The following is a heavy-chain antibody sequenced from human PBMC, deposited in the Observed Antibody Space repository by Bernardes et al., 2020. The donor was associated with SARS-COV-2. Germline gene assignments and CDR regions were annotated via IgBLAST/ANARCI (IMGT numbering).Heavy chain of an antibody. J-gene: IGHJ6*02. Sequence: LRLSCAASGFTFSSYWMSWVRQPPGKGLEWIGEINHSGSTNYNPSLKSRVTISVDTSKNQFSLKLSSVTAADTAVYYCACTGYSSGWYEGDYYYYGMDVWGQGTTVTVSS. CDR2: INHSGST. D-gene: IGHD6-19*01. V-gene: IGHV4-34*08. CDR1: GFTFSSYW. CDR3: ACTGYSSGWYEGDYYYYGMDV.